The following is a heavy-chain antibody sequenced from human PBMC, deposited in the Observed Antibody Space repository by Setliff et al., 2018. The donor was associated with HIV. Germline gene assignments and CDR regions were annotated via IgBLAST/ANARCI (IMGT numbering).Heavy chain of an antibody. V-gene: IGHV3-30*18. CDR2: ILYDGDKK. D-gene: IGHD2-21*01. CDR1: GFIFSSYA. J-gene: IGHJ4*02. CDR3: TKDLLEYCGGDCYVDY. Sequence: PGESLKISCAASGFIFSSYAMHWVRQAPGKGLEWVAVILYDGDKKYYGDSVKGRFTISRDNSKNTLYLQMNSLRAEDTAMYYCTKDLLEYCGGDCYVDYWGQGTLVTVSS.